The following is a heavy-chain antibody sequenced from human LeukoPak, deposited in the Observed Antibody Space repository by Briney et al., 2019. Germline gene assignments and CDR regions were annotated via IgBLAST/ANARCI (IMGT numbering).Heavy chain of an antibody. D-gene: IGHD2-2*01. V-gene: IGHV5-51*01. CDR1: GYSLTSYW. Sequence: HGESLKISCKGSGYSLTSYWIGWVRQMPGKGLEWMGIIYPGDSDTRYSPSFQGQVTISADKSISTAYLQWSSLKASDTAMYYCARALRCSSTSCSYYFDYWGQGTLVTVSS. CDR2: IYPGDSDT. J-gene: IGHJ4*02. CDR3: ARALRCSSTSCSYYFDY.